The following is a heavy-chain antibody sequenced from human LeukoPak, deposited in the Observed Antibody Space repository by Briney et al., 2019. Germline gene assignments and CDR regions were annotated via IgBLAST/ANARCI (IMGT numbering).Heavy chain of an antibody. V-gene: IGHV4-59*01. J-gene: IGHJ6*03. CDR2: IYYSGST. CDR3: ARDWGVSARPGYMDV. CDR1: GGSISNYY. D-gene: IGHD6-6*01. Sequence: PSETLSLTCSVSGGSISNYYWSWIRQPPGKGLEWIGYIYYSGSTKYNPSLKSRVTISVDTSKNQFSLRLSSVTAADTAVYYCARDWGVSARPGYMDVWGKGTTVTVSS.